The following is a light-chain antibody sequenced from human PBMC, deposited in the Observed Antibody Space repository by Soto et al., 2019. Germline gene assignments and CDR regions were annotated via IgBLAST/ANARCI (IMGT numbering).Light chain of an antibody. CDR2: DVS. Sequence: QSALTQPASVSGSPGQSITISCTGTSSDVGGYNYVSWYQQHPGKAPKLMIYDVSNRPSGVSNSFSGSKSGNTASLTISGLQAEDEDDYYCRSYTSSNSLLFGGGTKLTVL. CDR3: RSYTSSNSLL. CDR1: SSDVGGYNY. V-gene: IGLV2-14*01. J-gene: IGLJ2*01.